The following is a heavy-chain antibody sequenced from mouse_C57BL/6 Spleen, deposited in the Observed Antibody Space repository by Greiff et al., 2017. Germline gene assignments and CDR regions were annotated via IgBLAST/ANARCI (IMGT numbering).Heavy chain of an antibody. CDR3: VRQTHWDVNFDD. CDR1: GFSFNTYA. D-gene: IGHD4-1*01. Sequence: EVQLVESGGGLVQPKGSLKLSCAASGFSFNTYAMNWVRQAPGKGLEWVARIRSKSNNYATYYADSVKDRFTISRDDSESMLYLQMNNLKTEDTAMYYCVRQTHWDVNFDDWGQGTTLTVSS. CDR2: IRSKSNNYAT. V-gene: IGHV10-1*01. J-gene: IGHJ2*01.